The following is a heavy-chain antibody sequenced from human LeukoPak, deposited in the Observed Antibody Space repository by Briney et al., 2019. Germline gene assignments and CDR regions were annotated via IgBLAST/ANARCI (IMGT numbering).Heavy chain of an antibody. J-gene: IGHJ5*02. CDR2: IIPIFGTA. V-gene: IGHV1-69*05. CDR3: ARDLRRLVGATTKNWFDP. Sequence: SVKVSCKASGGTFSSYAISWVRQAPGQGLEWMGRIIPIFGTANYAQKFQGRVTITTDESTSTAYMELSSLRSEDTAVYYCARDLRRLVGATTKNWFDPWSQGTLVTVSS. CDR1: GGTFSSYA. D-gene: IGHD1-26*01.